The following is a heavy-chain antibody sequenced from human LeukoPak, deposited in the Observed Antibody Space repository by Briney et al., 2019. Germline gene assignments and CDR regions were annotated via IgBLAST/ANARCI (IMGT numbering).Heavy chain of an antibody. Sequence: GGSLRLSCAACGFTFSSYGMHGGRQAPGKGLEGVRVVGGEGSSKYYADAVKGRFTISRDNSKNTLYLQMNSLRAEDTAVYYCARDLSNYVLSWFDSWGQGTLVTVSS. CDR1: GFTFSSYG. CDR3: ARDLSNYVLSWFDS. D-gene: IGHD4-11*01. V-gene: IGHV3-33*01. J-gene: IGHJ5*01. CDR2: VGGEGSSK.